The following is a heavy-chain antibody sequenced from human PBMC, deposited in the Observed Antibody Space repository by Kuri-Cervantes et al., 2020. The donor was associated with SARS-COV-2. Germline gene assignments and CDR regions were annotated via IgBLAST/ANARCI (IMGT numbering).Heavy chain of an antibody. D-gene: IGHD4-23*01. V-gene: IGHV3-20*01. Sequence: GGSLRLSCAASGFTFSDYWIHWVRQAPGKGLEWVSGISWNSGSIGYADSVKGRFTISRDNAKNSLYLQMNSLRAEDTALYHCAREGGYGGNSGSWFDPWGQGTLVTVSS. CDR3: AREGGYGGNSGSWFDP. CDR1: GFTFSDYW. CDR2: ISWNSGSI. J-gene: IGHJ5*02.